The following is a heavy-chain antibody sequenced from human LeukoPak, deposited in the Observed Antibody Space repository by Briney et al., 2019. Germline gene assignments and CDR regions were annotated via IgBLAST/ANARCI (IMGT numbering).Heavy chain of an antibody. D-gene: IGHD5-18*01. V-gene: IGHV3-30*04. CDR2: ISYDGSNK. CDR3: ARGADTAMGAAFDI. Sequence: GGSLRLSCAASGFTFSSYAMHWVRQAPGKGLEWVAVISYDGSNKYYADSVKGRFTISRDNSKNTLYLQMNSLRAEDTAVYYCARGADTAMGAAFDIWGQGTMVTVSS. J-gene: IGHJ3*02. CDR1: GFTFSSYA.